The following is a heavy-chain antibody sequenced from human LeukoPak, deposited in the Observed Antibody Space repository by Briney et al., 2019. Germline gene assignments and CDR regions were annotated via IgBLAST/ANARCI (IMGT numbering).Heavy chain of an antibody. CDR3: ARGLPLFSGQGSGLDP. CDR1: GGSFSGYY. CDR2: INHSGTT. Sequence: SETLSLTCAVYGGSFSGYYWSWIRQPPGKGLEWIGEINHSGTTNSTPSLNSPVTISLPTSKTQFSLNLTSVTAPHTAVYYCARGLPLFSGQGSGLDPWGQGTLVTVSS. J-gene: IGHJ5*02. V-gene: IGHV4-34*01. D-gene: IGHD3-10*01.